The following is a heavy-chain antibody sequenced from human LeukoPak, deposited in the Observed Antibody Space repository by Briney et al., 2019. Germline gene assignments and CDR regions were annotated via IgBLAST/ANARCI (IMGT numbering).Heavy chain of an antibody. Sequence: GGSLRLSCAASVFSFSNYGTHCVPQAPGKGLEGVADISYDGRNKHFADSLKGRLTISRDNPKNTVYLEMNSLRDEDTAVYFCAKDKRGGSGWYDHWGQETLVTVSS. V-gene: IGHV3-30*18. CDR1: VFSFSNYG. CDR3: AKDKRGGSGWYDH. CDR2: ISYDGRNK. D-gene: IGHD6-19*01. J-gene: IGHJ5*02.